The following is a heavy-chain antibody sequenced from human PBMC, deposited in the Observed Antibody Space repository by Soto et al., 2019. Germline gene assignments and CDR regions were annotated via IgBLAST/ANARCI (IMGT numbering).Heavy chain of an antibody. V-gene: IGHV1-2*02. D-gene: IGHD3-3*01. J-gene: IGHJ6*02. CDR2: INPNSGGT. Sequence: ASVKVSCKASGYTFTGYYMHWVRQAPGQGLEWMGWINPNSGGTNYAQKFQGRVTMTRDTSISTAYMELSRLRSDDMAVYYCARAPSHYDFWSGYYTDYYYGMDVWGQGTTVTVSS. CDR3: ARAPSHYDFWSGYYTDYYYGMDV. CDR1: GYTFTGYY.